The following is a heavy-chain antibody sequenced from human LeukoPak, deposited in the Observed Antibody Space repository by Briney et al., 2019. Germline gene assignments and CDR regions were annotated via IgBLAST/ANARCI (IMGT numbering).Heavy chain of an antibody. V-gene: IGHV4-59*01. CDR3: ARDLDLYYFDY. J-gene: IGHJ4*02. CDR2: IYYSGST. CDR1: GGSISSYY. Sequence: SETLSLTCTVSGGSISSYYWSWIRQPPGKGLEWIGYIYYSGSTNCNPSLKSRVTISVDTSKNQFSLKLSSVTAADTAVYYCARDLDLYYFDYWGQGTLVTVSS.